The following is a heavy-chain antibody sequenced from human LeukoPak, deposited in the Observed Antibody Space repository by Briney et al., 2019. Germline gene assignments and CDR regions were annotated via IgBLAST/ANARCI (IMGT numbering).Heavy chain of an antibody. J-gene: IGHJ4*02. V-gene: IGHV4-34*01. CDR3: ARDIVATKAPNHFDY. D-gene: IGHD5-12*01. Sequence: SETLSLTCAVYGGSFSGYYWSWIRQPPGKGLEWIGEINHSGSTNYNPSLKSRVTISVDTSKNQFSLKLSSVTAADTAVYYCARDIVATKAPNHFDYWGQGTLVTVSS. CDR2: INHSGST. CDR1: GGSFSGYY.